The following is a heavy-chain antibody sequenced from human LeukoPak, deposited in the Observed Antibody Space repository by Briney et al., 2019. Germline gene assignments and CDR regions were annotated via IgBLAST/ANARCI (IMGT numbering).Heavy chain of an antibody. Sequence: GGSLRLSCAASGFGFSSYTMNWVRQAPGKGLEWVSSISGSISSKLYAESVKGRFTISRDNAKNTLFLQMNSLRAEDTAVYYCTRGYVGIDYWGQGTLVTVSS. D-gene: IGHD5-12*01. CDR2: ISGSISSK. CDR1: GFGFSSYT. J-gene: IGHJ4*02. CDR3: TRGYVGIDY. V-gene: IGHV3-21*01.